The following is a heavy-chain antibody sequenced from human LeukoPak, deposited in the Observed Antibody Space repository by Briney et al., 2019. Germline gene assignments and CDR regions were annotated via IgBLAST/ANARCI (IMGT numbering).Heavy chain of an antibody. CDR3: AKGPAYYRTLDS. CDR1: GFTFSSYA. J-gene: IGHJ4*02. Sequence: PGGSLRLSCAASGFTFSSYAMSWVRQAPGKGLEWVSAISGSGGSTNYADSVKGRFTISRDNSKNTLYLQMNSLRAEDTAVYYCAKGPAYYRTLDSWGQGTLVTVSS. D-gene: IGHD4/OR15-4a*01. V-gene: IGHV3-23*01. CDR2: ISGSGGST.